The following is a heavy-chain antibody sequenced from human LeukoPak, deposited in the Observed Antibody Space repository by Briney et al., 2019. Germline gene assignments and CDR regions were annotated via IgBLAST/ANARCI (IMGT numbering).Heavy chain of an antibody. CDR1: GFTFSTYG. V-gene: IGHV3-30*18. D-gene: IGHD3-10*01. J-gene: IGHJ4*02. CDR3: AKDSGQEWFGDYLGYYFDY. Sequence: AGGSLRLSCVASGFTFSTYGMHWVRQAPGKGLEWVAVISYDGSNKYYTDSVKGRFTISRDKSKNTLYLQMNSLRVEDTAVYYCAKDSGQEWFGDYLGYYFDYWGQGTLVTVSS. CDR2: ISYDGSNK.